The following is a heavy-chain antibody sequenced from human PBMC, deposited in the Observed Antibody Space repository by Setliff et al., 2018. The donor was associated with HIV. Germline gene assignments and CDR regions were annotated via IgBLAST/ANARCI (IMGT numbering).Heavy chain of an antibody. CDR1: GGSISSYY. J-gene: IGHJ4*02. CDR2: IYYSGST. D-gene: IGHD5-12*01. Sequence: SSETLSLTCIVSGGSISSYYWSWIRQPPGKGLEWIGYIYYSGSTNYNASLKSRVTISVDTSKNQFSLKLSSVTAADTAVYYCSRIVSGSDYVVDYWGQGTLVTVSS. V-gene: IGHV4-59*08. CDR3: SRIVSGSDYVVDY.